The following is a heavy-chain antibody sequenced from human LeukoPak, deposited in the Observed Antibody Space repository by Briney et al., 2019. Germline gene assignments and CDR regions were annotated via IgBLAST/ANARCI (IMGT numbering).Heavy chain of an antibody. V-gene: IGHV4-38-2*02. D-gene: IGHD3-10*01. CDR1: GYSISSGYY. J-gene: IGHJ4*02. Sequence: PSETLSLTCTVSGYSISSGYYWGWIRQPPGKGLEWIGSIYHSGSTYYNPSLKSRVTISVDTSKNQFSLKLSSVTAADTAVYYCARYGSGSYLNYYFDYWGQGTLVTVSS. CDR2: IYHSGST. CDR3: ARYGSGSYLNYYFDY.